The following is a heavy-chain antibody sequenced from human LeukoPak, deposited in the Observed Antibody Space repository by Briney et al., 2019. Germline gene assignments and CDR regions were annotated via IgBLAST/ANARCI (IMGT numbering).Heavy chain of an antibody. CDR1: GFTFSKYS. Sequence: GGSLRLSCATSGFTFSKYSMNWVRQAPGKGLEWVSYISDIGSALFYADSVKGRFTISRDNAKNSLYLQMNSLRDEDTAVYYCAAYCSTSTCYGVDYWGQGTLVTVSS. J-gene: IGHJ4*02. CDR3: AAYCSTSTCYGVDY. D-gene: IGHD2-2*01. CDR2: ISDIGSAL. V-gene: IGHV3-48*02.